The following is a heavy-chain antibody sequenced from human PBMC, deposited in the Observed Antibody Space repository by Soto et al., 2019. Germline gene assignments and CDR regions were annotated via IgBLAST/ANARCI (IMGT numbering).Heavy chain of an antibody. CDR3: ARGVHYDSSGYYYFY. Sequence: SVKVSCKASGGTFSTYAIDWVRQAPGQGLEWMGGIIPLFGTAKYAQNFQGRITITADESANTAYMELRSLRSEDTAVYYCARGVHYDSSGYYYFYWGQGTLVTVSS. V-gene: IGHV1-69*13. CDR2: IIPLFGTA. CDR1: GGTFSTYA. J-gene: IGHJ4*02. D-gene: IGHD3-22*01.